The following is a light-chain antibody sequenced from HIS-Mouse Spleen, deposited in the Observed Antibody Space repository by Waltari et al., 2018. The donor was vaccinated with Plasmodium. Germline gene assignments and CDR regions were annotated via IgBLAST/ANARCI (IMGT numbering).Light chain of an antibody. J-gene: IGLJ3*02. V-gene: IGLV3-10*01. CDR3: YSTDSSGNHRV. Sequence: SYELTQPPSVSVSPGQTARTTCAGEVLPKKYAYWYQQKSGQAPVLVIYEDSKRPSGIPEGFSGFSSGTMATLTISGAQVEDEADYYCYSTDSSGNHRVFGGGTKLTVL. CDR2: EDS. CDR1: VLPKKY.